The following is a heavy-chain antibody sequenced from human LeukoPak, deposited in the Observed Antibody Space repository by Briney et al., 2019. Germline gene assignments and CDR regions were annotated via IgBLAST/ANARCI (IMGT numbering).Heavy chain of an antibody. CDR2: IRYDGSNK. CDR1: GFTFSSYG. J-gene: IGHJ4*02. D-gene: IGHD3-22*01. CDR3: AKPSLYYYDSSGYFGGEFDY. V-gene: IGHV3-30*02. Sequence: GGSLRLSCAASGFTFSSYGMHWVRQAPGKGLEWVAFIRYDGSNKYYADSVKGRFTISRDNSKNTLYLQMNSLRAEDTAVYYCAKPSLYYYDSSGYFGGEFDYWGQGTLVTVSS.